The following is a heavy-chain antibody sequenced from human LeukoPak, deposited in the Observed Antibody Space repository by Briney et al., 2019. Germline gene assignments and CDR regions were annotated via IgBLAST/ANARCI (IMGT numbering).Heavy chain of an antibody. J-gene: IGHJ4*02. Sequence: GGSLRLSCAASGFTFSSYSMNWVRQAPGRGLEWVSSISSSSSYIYYADSVKGRFTISRDNSKNTVDLQMNSLRVEDTAVYYCATWWSSSSHWGQGTLVTVSS. CDR3: ATWWSSSSH. D-gene: IGHD6-6*01. CDR2: ISSSSSYI. V-gene: IGHV3-21*04. CDR1: GFTFSSYS.